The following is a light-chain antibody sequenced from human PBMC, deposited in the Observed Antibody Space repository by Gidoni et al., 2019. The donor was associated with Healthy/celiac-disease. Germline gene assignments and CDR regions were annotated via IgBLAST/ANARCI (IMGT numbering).Light chain of an antibody. J-gene: IGKJ3*01. Sequence: DIQMPESPSSLSASVGDRATITCRASQSISSYLNWYQQKPGKAPKLLIYAASSLQSGVPSRFSGSGSGTDFTLTISSLQPEDFATYYCQQSYSTLGTFGPGTKVDIK. CDR2: AAS. CDR1: QSISSY. CDR3: QQSYSTLGT. V-gene: IGKV1-39*01.